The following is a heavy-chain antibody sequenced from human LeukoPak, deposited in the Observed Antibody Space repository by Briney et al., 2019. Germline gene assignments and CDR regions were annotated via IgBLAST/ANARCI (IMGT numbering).Heavy chain of an antibody. CDR3: ARVGSGSRYLDY. CDR1: GGSLSSYY. V-gene: IGHV4-4*07. Sequence: SETLSLTCTVSGGSLSSYYWSWLRQPAGKGLEWIGRIYTSGSTTYNPSLKSRATMSVDTSRTQFSLKLSSVTAADTAVYYCARVGSGSRYLDYWGQGILVIVSS. J-gene: IGHJ4*02. CDR2: IYTSGST. D-gene: IGHD5-12*01.